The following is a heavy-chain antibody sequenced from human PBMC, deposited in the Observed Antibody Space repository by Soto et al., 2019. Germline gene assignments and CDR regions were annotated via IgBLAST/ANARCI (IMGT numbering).Heavy chain of an antibody. J-gene: IGHJ1*01. CDR2: ISYDGSNK. D-gene: IGHD1-26*01. Sequence: QVQLVESGGGVVQPGRSLRLSCAASGFTFSSYAMHWVRQAPGKGLEWVAVISYDGSNKYYADSVKGRFTISRDNSKNARYLQMNSLRAEDTAVYYCARGVGATTTYFQHWGQGTLVTVSS. V-gene: IGHV3-30-3*01. CDR3: ARGVGATTTYFQH. CDR1: GFTFSSYA.